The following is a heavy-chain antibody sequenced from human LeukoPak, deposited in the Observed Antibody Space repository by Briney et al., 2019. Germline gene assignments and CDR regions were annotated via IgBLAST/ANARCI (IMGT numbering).Heavy chain of an antibody. CDR3: VRATTGYDWI. CDR1: GGSFSGYY. V-gene: IGHV4-34*01. D-gene: IGHD5-12*01. J-gene: IGHJ4*02. CDR2: INHSGST. Sequence: SETLSLTCAVYGGSFSGYYWSWIRQPPGKGLEWIGEINHSGSTNYNPSLKSRVTISVDTSKNQFSLNLSSVTAADTAVYYCVRATTGYDWIWGQGTLVTVSS.